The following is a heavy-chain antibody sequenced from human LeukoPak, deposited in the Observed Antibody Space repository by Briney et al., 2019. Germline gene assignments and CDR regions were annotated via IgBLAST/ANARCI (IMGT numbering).Heavy chain of an antibody. D-gene: IGHD5-18*01. CDR2: ISTYNDNT. V-gene: IGHV1-18*01. J-gene: IGHJ4*02. Sequence: EASVKVSCKTSGYTFTSYGMSWVRQAPGQRLEWMGWISTYNDNTNYAQKFRGRVTMTTDTSTSTVYMELRSLRSDDTVIYYCARQVDTTMALPDYWGQGALVTVSS. CDR3: ARQVDTTMALPDY. CDR1: GYTFTSYG.